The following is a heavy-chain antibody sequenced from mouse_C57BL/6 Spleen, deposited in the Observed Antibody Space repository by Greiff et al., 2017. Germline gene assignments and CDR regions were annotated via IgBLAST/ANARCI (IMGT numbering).Heavy chain of an antibody. CDR1: GYTFTSYW. D-gene: IGHD1-1*01. J-gene: IGHJ2*01. Sequence: QVQLKQPGAELVMPGASVKLSCKASGYTFTSYWMHWVKQRPGQGLEWIGEIDPSDSYTNYNQKFKGKSTLTVDKSSSTAYMQLSSLTSEDSAVYYCARGRFYYFDYWGQGTTLTVSS. CDR2: IDPSDSYT. V-gene: IGHV1-69*01. CDR3: ARGRFYYFDY.